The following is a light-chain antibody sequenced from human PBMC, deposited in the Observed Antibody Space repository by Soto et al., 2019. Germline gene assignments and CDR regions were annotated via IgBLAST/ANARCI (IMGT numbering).Light chain of an antibody. Sequence: DIQMTQSPSTLSASVGDRVTITCRASQSISTWLAWFQQKPGKAPKLLMYDASTLESGVPSRFSVNGSGTEFTLTISSLQPDDFATYHCHQYSSYKWTFGQGTKVEIK. J-gene: IGKJ1*01. CDR2: DAS. CDR3: HQYSSYKWT. V-gene: IGKV1-5*01. CDR1: QSISTW.